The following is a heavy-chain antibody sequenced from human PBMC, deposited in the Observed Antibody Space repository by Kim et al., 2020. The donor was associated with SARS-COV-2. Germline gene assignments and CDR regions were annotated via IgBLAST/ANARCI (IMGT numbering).Heavy chain of an antibody. CDR3: ARELSPHYGMDV. V-gene: IGHV3-30-3*01. J-gene: IGHJ6*02. Sequence: GGYLRLSCAASGFTFSSYAMHWVRQAPGKGLEWVAVISYDGSNKYYADSVKGRFTISRDNSKNTLYLQMNSLRAEDTAVYYCARELSPHYGMDVWGQGTTVTVSS. CDR2: ISYDGSNK. CDR1: GFTFSSYA. D-gene: IGHD3-16*02.